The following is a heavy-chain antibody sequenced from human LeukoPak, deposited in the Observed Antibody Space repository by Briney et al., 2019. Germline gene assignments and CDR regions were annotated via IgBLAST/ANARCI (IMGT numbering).Heavy chain of an antibody. V-gene: IGHV3-30*18. CDR3: AKLVAARRYNFDY. CDR2: ISYDGSNK. D-gene: IGHD6-6*01. Sequence: AVISYDGSNKYYADSVKGRFTISRDNSKNTLYLQMNSLRAEDTAVYYCAKLVAARRYNFDYRGQGTLVTVSS. J-gene: IGHJ4*02.